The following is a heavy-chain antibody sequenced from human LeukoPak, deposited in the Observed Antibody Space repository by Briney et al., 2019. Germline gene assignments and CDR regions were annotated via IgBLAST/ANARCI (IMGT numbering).Heavy chain of an antibody. J-gene: IGHJ4*02. V-gene: IGHV3-23*01. D-gene: IGHD3-22*01. CDR3: ARRGVVIRVILVGFHKEANYFDS. Sequence: GGSLRLSCAVSGITLSNYGMSWVRQAPGKGLEWVAGISDSGGRTNYADSVKGRFTISRDNPKNTLYLQMNSLRAEDTAVYFCARRGVVIRVILVGFHKEANYFDSWGQGALVTVSS. CDR1: GITLSNYG. CDR2: ISDSGGRT.